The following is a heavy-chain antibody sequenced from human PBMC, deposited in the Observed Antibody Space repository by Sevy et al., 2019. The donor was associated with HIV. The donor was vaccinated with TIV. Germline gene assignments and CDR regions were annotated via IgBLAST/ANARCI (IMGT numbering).Heavy chain of an antibody. CDR1: GYSFTSYW. Sequence: GESLKISCKGSGYSFTSYWIGWVRQMPGKGLGWMGIIYPGDSDTRYSPSFQGQVTISADKSISTAYLQWSSLKASDTAMYYCARIGAEYSSSWYAIYYYYYYMDVWGKGTTVTVSS. D-gene: IGHD6-13*01. V-gene: IGHV5-51*01. J-gene: IGHJ6*03. CDR3: ARIGAEYSSSWYAIYYYYYYMDV. CDR2: IYPGDSDT.